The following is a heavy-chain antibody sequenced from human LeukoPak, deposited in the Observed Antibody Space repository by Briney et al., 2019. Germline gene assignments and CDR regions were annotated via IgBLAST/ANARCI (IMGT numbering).Heavy chain of an antibody. J-gene: IGHJ4*02. V-gene: IGHV3-23*01. D-gene: IGHD4-23*01. Sequence: GGSLRLSCAASGFTFSNYAMSWVRQAPGKGLEWVSGISGSDSSTYYADSVEGRFTISRDTSKNTLYLQMNTLRTEDTAVYYCAKGGMVGTSGLFDYWGQGTLVTVSS. CDR1: GFTFSNYA. CDR2: ISGSDSST. CDR3: AKGGMVGTSGLFDY.